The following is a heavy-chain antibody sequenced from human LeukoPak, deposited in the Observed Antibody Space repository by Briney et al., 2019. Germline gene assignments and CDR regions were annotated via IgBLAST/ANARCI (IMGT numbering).Heavy chain of an antibody. D-gene: IGHD3-16*01. CDR3: ARASDGG. V-gene: IGHV3-30-3*01. Sequence: GSLRLSCAASGFTFSSYAMHWVRQAPGKGLEWVAVISYDGSNKYYADSVKGRFTISRDNSKNALYLQMNSLRAEDTAVYYCARASDGGWGQGTLVTVSS. J-gene: IGHJ4*02. CDR1: GFTFSSYA. CDR2: ISYDGSNK.